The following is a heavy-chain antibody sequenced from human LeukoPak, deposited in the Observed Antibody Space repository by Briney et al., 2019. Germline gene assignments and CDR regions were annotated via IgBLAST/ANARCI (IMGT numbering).Heavy chain of an antibody. D-gene: IGHD3-16*01. CDR1: GGSFSGYY. V-gene: IGHV4-34*01. CDR3: ARIRRPLRGYFDH. CDR2: INQIGNT. J-gene: IGHJ4*02. Sequence: SETLSLTCAVYGGSFSGYYWSWIRQSPGKGLEWIGEINQIGNTNYIPSLKSRLTISIDTSNNQFSLNLTSVTAADTGVYYCARIRRPLRGYFDHWGQGTLVT.